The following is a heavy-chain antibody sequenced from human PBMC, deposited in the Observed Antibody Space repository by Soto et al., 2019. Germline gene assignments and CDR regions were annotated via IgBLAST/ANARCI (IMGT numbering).Heavy chain of an antibody. J-gene: IGHJ4*02. CDR1: VYTLASYY. D-gene: IGHD3-9*01. Sequence: ASVKVSCEASVYTLASYYMQWVRQDPGQGLEWMGIINPRGGSTSYAQKFQCRVTMTRDTSTSTVYMELSSLRSEDTAVYYCARGNDILTGWGPGTLVTVSS. V-gene: IGHV1-46*03. CDR2: INPRGGST. CDR3: ARGNDILTG.